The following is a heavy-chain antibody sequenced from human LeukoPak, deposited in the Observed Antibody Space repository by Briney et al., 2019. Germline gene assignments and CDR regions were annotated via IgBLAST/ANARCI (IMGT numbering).Heavy chain of an antibody. CDR2: IKQDGSEK. J-gene: IGHJ6*02. CDR3: ARVRAYYGSGSYYYYYGMDV. D-gene: IGHD3-10*01. CDR1: AFTFSNFA. V-gene: IGHV3-7*01. Sequence: GGSLRLSCAASAFTFSNFAMNWVRQAPGKGLVWVANIKQDGSEKYYVDSVKGRFTISRDNAKNSLYLQMNSLRAEDTAVYYCARVRAYYGSGSYYYYYGMDVWGQGTTVTVSS.